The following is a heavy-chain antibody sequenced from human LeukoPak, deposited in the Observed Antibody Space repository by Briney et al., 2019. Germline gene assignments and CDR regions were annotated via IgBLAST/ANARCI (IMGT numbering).Heavy chain of an antibody. CDR2: IYHSGST. V-gene: IGHV4-59*01. J-gene: IGHJ4*02. CDR3: ARWAGYGGNSGDY. D-gene: IGHD4-23*01. Sequence: SSETLSLTCTVSGGSISSYYWSWIRQPPGKGLEWIGYIYHSGSTNYNPSLKSRVTISVDTSKNQFSLRLSSVTAADTTVYYCARWAGYGGNSGDYWGQGTLVTVSS. CDR1: GGSISSYY.